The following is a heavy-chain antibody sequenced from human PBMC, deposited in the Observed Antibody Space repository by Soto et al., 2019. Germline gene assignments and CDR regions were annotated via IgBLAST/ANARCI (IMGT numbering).Heavy chain of an antibody. CDR3: ARDGRYSSGWYGDWFDP. Sequence: QVQLVESGGGVVQPGRSLRLSCAASGFTFSSYGMHWVRQAPGKGLEWVAVIWYDGSNKYYADSVKGRFTISRDNSKNTRYLQMNSLRAEDTAVYYCARDGRYSSGWYGDWFDPWGQGTLVTVSS. CDR1: GFTFSSYG. J-gene: IGHJ5*02. V-gene: IGHV3-33*01. CDR2: IWYDGSNK. D-gene: IGHD6-19*01.